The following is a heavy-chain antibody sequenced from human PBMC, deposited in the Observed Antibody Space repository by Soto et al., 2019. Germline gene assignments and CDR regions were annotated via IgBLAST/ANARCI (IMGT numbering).Heavy chain of an antibody. D-gene: IGHD3-3*01. V-gene: IGHV1-69*12. J-gene: IGHJ6*02. CDR2: IIPIFGTA. CDR3: ASGDYDFWSGPGGGMDV. Sequence: QVQLVQSGAEVKKPGSSVKVSCKASGGTFSSYDMSWVRQAPGQGLEWMGGIIPIFGTANYAQKFQGRVTITADESTSTAYMELSSLRSEDTAVYYCASGDYDFWSGPGGGMDVWGQGTTVTVSS. CDR1: GGTFSSYD.